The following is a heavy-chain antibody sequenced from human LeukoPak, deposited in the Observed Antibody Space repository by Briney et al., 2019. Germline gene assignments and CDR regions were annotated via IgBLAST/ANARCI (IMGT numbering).Heavy chain of an antibody. CDR2: ISAYNGNT. D-gene: IGHD3-10*01. Sequence: ASVKVSCKASGYTFTSYGISWVRQAPGQGLEWMGWISAYNGNTNYAQKLQGRVTMTTDTSTSTAYMELRSLRSDDTAVYYCARASPMVRGVIPAGYWGQGTLVTVSS. CDR3: ARASPMVRGVIPAGY. CDR1: GYTFTSYG. J-gene: IGHJ4*02. V-gene: IGHV1-18*01.